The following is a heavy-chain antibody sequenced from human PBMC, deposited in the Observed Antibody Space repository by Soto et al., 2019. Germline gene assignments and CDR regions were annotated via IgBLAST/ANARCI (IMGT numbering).Heavy chain of an antibody. D-gene: IGHD3-3*01. J-gene: IGHJ4*02. CDR1: GDSISNGYH. Sequence: PSETLSLTCAVSGDSISNGYHWAWIRQPAGKGLECVASIYHSGTTYYNPSLTSRVTISVDTSKNQFSLKLSSVTAADSAVYFCAGSDNVGYYPYWGQGTMVTVSS. V-gene: IGHV4-38-2*01. CDR2: IYHSGTT. CDR3: AGSDNVGYYPY.